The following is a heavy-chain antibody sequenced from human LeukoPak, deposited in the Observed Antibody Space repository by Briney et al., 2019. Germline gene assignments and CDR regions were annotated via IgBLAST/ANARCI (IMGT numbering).Heavy chain of an antibody. J-gene: IGHJ4*02. D-gene: IGHD1-26*01. V-gene: IGHV3-9*01. CDR3: AEGPLYSGSDYFAY. CDR2: ISWNSGTI. CDR1: GFTFDDYA. Sequence: PGRSLRLSCAASGFTFDDYAMHWVRQSPGKGLEWVSGISWNSGTIDYADSVKGRFSISRDNAKNSLYLQMNSLRSEDTAFYYCAEGPLYSGSDYFAYWGQGTLVTVSS.